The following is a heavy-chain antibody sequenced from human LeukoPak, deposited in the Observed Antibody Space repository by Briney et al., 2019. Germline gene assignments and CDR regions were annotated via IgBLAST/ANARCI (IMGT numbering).Heavy chain of an antibody. V-gene: IGHV3-33*01. CDR2: IWYDGSNK. CDR3: ARDNDGDYVLNY. Sequence: PGGSLRLSCAASGFTFSSYGMHWVRQAPGKGLEWVAVIWYDGSNKYYADSVKGRFTISRDNSKNTLYLQMNSLRAEDTGVYYCARDNDGDYVLNYWGQGTLVTVSS. J-gene: IGHJ4*02. D-gene: IGHD4-17*01. CDR1: GFTFSSYG.